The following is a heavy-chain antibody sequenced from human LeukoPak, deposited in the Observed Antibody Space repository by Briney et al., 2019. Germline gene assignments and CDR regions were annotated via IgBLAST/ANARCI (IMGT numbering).Heavy chain of an antibody. CDR2: IIPIFGTA. D-gene: IGHD3-10*01. J-gene: IGHJ4*02. V-gene: IGHV1-69*01. CDR3: ARGGSGSYYLYYFDY. CDR1: GGAFSSYA. Sequence: SVKVSCKASGGAFSSYAISWVRQAPGQGLEWMGGIIPIFGTANYAQKFQGRVTITADESTSTAYMELSSLRTEDTAVYYCARGGSGSYYLYYFDYWGQGTLVTVSS.